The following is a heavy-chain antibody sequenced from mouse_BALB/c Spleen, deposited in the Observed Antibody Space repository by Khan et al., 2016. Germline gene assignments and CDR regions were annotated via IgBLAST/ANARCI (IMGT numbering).Heavy chain of an antibody. CDR1: GFNIKDTY. D-gene: IGHD1-1*01. V-gene: IGHV14-3*02. CDR2: IDPANGNT. CDR3: ANYGSSYWYFDV. J-gene: IGHJ1*01. Sequence: VQLQQSGAELVKPGASVKLSCTASGFNIKDTYMHWVKQRPEQGLEWIGRIDPANGNTKYDPKFQGKATITADTSSNTAYLQPSSLTSEDTAVYYCANYGSSYWYFDVWGAGTTVTVSS.